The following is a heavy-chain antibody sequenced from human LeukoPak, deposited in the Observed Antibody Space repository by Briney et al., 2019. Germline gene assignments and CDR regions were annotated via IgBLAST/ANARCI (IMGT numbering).Heavy chain of an antibody. Sequence: GGSLRLSCAASGFTFSNYWMTWVRQAPGKGLEWVANINQDGSQKYYVDSVKGRFTISRDNAKNSLYLQMNSLGAEDTAVYYCARVNSVNYYFDYWGQGTLVTVSS. J-gene: IGHJ4*02. D-gene: IGHD2/OR15-2a*01. CDR3: ARVNSVNYYFDY. CDR1: GFTFSNYW. V-gene: IGHV3-7*01. CDR2: INQDGSQK.